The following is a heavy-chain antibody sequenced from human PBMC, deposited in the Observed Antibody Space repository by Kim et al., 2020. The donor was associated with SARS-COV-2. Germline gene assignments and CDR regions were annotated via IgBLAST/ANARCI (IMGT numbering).Heavy chain of an antibody. V-gene: IGHV3-74*01. Sequence: SSTNNADSGKGRFTIYRDKPRNTVELQMNSLRAEDTAVYYCTADGDTYNWGQGTLVTVSS. CDR3: TADGDTYN. CDR2: SST. J-gene: IGHJ4*02.